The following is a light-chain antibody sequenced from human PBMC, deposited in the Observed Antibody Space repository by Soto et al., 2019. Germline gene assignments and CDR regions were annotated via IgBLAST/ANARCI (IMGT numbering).Light chain of an antibody. Sequence: EIVMTQSPATLSVSPGERATLSCRASQSVATSLAWYQQKPGQPPRLLIYGASTRATGIPARFSGSGSGTEFTLTISSLQSVDFAVYSCQQYNNWPWTFGQGTKVDIK. CDR3: QQYNNWPWT. CDR2: GAS. J-gene: IGKJ1*01. V-gene: IGKV3-15*01. CDR1: QSVATS.